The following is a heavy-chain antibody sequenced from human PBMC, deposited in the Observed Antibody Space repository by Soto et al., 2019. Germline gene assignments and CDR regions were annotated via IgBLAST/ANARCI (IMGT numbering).Heavy chain of an antibody. D-gene: IGHD6-19*01. Sequence: EAQLVESGGGLVKPGGSLRLSCAASGFTFSNVWMHWVRQAPGKGLEWVGRIKSKIDGETTDYAAPVKGRFSISRDDSKNKRYLQMNSLKTEDTAVYYCTPLELKYVSGWYDFSDWGHGTLFA. CDR3: TPLELKYVSGWYDFSD. V-gene: IGHV3-15*07. J-gene: IGHJ4*01. CDR2: IKSKIDGETT. CDR1: GFTFSNVW.